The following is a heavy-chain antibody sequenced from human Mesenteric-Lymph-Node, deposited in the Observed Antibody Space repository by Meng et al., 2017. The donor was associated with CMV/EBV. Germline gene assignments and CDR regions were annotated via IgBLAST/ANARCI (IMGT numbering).Heavy chain of an antibody. CDR1: GGTFSSYT. Sequence: QVQLVQSGAEVKKPGSSVKVSCTASGGTFSSYTISWLRQAPGQGLEWMGRIIPILGIANYAQKFQGRVTITADKSTSTAYMELSSLRSEDTAVYYCAGGIAAAGSRWFDPWGQGTLVTVSS. V-gene: IGHV1-69*02. D-gene: IGHD6-13*01. CDR3: AGGIAAAGSRWFDP. J-gene: IGHJ5*02. CDR2: IIPILGIA.